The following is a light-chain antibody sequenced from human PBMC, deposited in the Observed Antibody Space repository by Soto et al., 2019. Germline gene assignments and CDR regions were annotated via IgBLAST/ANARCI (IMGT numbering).Light chain of an antibody. CDR3: RSYTSSSTLYV. CDR2: DVS. J-gene: IGLJ1*01. V-gene: IGLV2-14*01. CDR1: SSDVGGYNY. Sequence: QSVLTQPASVSGSPGQSITISCTGTSSDVGGYNYVSWCQQHPGKAPKLMIYDVSNRPSGVSNRFSGSKSGNTASLTISGLQAEDAADYYCRSYTSSSTLYVFGTGTKVTVL.